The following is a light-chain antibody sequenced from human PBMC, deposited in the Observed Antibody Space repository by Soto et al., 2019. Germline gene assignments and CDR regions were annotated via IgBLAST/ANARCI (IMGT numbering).Light chain of an antibody. V-gene: IGKV1-5*01. CDR3: QQHNNYPRT. Sequence: DIQMTQSPSTLSASRGDRVTITCRASESIRTWLAWYQHKPGKAPKFLIYDASSLESGVPSRFSGSGSETEFTLTISSLQPDDFATYSCQQHNNYPRTFGQGTKVDIK. CDR1: ESIRTW. J-gene: IGKJ1*01. CDR2: DAS.